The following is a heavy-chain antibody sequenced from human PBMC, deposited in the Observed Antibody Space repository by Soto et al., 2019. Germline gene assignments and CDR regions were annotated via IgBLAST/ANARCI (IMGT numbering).Heavy chain of an antibody. J-gene: IGHJ4*02. V-gene: IGHV4-38-2*02. CDR3: ARASIVVSGTIVDF. CDR1: GYSVTSGSY. Sequence: SETLSLTCTVSGYSVTSGSYWGWSRQPPEKGLEWIGSVYLSGHTYHNPSLMSRVTISIDTSKNQFSLKLTSVTAADTAVYYCARASIVVSGTIVDFWGLGTLVTVS. D-gene: IGHD1-7*01. CDR2: VYLSGHT.